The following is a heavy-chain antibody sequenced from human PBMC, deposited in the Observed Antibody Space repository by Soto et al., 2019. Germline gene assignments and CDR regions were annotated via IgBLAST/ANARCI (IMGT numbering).Heavy chain of an antibody. CDR1: GFTFSSYG. CDR3: ARGNWNYYHGLDV. CDR2: IWYDGSNK. D-gene: IGHD1-1*01. Sequence: QVQLVESGGGVVQPGRSLRLSCAASGFTFSSYGMHWVRQAPGKGLEWVAVIWYDGSNKYYADSVKGRFTISRDNSKNTLYLQINSLRPEDTAVYYCARGNWNYYHGLDVWGQGTTVTVSS. J-gene: IGHJ6*02. V-gene: IGHV3-33*01.